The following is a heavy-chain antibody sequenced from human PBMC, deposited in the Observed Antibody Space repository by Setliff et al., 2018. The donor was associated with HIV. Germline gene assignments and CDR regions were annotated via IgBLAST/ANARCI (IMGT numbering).Heavy chain of an antibody. CDR3: ARDGQRGQAGGWLADPDAFDI. J-gene: IGHJ3*02. D-gene: IGHD6-19*01. Sequence: ASVKVSCKASGYTFTGYYMHWVRQAPGQGLEWMGWINPNSGGTNYAQKFQGRVTITADESTSTAYMELSSLRSEDTAVYYCARDGQRGQAGGWLADPDAFDIWGQGTMVTVSS. CDR1: GYTFTGYY. CDR2: INPNSGGT. V-gene: IGHV1-2*02.